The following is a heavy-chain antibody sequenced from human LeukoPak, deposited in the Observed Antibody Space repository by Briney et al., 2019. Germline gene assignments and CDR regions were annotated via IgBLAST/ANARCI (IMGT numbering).Heavy chain of an antibody. J-gene: IGHJ6*02. CDR3: AKEDVAYYGRNYYYGMDV. CDR1: GFTFSSYG. Sequence: GRSLRLSCAASGFTFSSYGMHWVRQAPGKGLEWVAVISYDGSNKYYADSVKGRFTISRDNSKNTLYLQMNSLRAEDTAVYYCAKEDVAYYGRNYYYGMDVWGQGTTVTVSS. V-gene: IGHV3-30*18. CDR2: ISYDGSNK. D-gene: IGHD3-10*01.